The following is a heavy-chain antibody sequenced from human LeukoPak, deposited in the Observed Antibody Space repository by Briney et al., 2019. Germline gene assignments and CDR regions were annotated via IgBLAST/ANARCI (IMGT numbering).Heavy chain of an antibody. CDR3: ARTTVTVFWYFDL. V-gene: IGHV3-30-3*01. Sequence: GGSLRLSCAASGFTFSDSAMHWVRQAPGKGLEWVAVISYDGSKKYFADFAKGRLTISRDNSKNTLYLQMSSLRVEDSAVYYCARTTVTVFWYFDLWGRGTLVTVSS. CDR1: GFTFSDSA. J-gene: IGHJ2*01. D-gene: IGHD4-17*01. CDR2: ISYDGSKK.